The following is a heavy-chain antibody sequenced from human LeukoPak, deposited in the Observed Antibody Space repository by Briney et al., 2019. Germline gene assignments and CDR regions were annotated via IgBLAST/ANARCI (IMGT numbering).Heavy chain of an antibody. CDR2: LNPNSAGT. D-gene: IGHD3-22*01. V-gene: IGHV1-2*02. CDR1: GYTFTGYY. Sequence: GASVTVSCKASGYTFTGYYVHWVRQAPGQGLEWMGWLNPNSAGTSYPQKFQGRVTMSRDTSISTAYMELSRLRSDDTAVYYCARGGEWYYDSSTYRLFDYWGQGTLVTVSS. J-gene: IGHJ4*02. CDR3: ARGGEWYYDSSTYRLFDY.